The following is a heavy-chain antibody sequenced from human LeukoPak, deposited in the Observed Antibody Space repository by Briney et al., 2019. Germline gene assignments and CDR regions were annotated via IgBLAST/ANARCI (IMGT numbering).Heavy chain of an antibody. CDR3: ARDTADIYDY. D-gene: IGHD2-15*01. Sequence: GASVKVSCKASGGTFSSYAISWVRQAPGQGLEWMGIINPSGGSTSYAQKFQGRVTMTRDTSTSTVYMELSSLRSEDTAVYYCARDTADIYDYWGQGTLVTVSS. J-gene: IGHJ4*02. V-gene: IGHV1-46*01. CDR2: INPSGGST. CDR1: GGTFSSYA.